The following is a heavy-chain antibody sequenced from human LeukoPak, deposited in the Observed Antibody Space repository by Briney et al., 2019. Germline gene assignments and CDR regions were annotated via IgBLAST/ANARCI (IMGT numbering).Heavy chain of an antibody. Sequence: SETLSLTCTVSGGSISSGSYYWRWIRQPAGKGLEWIGRIYTSGSTNDNPSLKSRVTITVDTSKNQFSLKLSSVTAADTAVYYCARGPLGLSCMDVWGKGTTVTVSS. CDR2: IYTSGST. J-gene: IGHJ6*04. V-gene: IGHV4-61*02. CDR1: GGSISSGSYY. D-gene: IGHD3-16*01. CDR3: ARGPLGLSCMDV.